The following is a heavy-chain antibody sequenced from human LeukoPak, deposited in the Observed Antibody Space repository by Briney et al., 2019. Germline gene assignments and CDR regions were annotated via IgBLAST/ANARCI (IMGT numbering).Heavy chain of an antibody. CDR1: GDSFTSYY. J-gene: IGHJ3*02. D-gene: IGHD3-10*01. Sequence: ASVKVSCKASGDSFTSYYMHWVRQAPGQGLEWMGGIIPIFGTANYAQKFQGRVTITADESTSTAYMELSSLRSEDTAVYYCAVGVRGSGSYQIWGHAFDIWGQGTMVTVSS. CDR3: AVGVRGSGSYQIWGHAFDI. V-gene: IGHV1-69*13. CDR2: IIPIFGTA.